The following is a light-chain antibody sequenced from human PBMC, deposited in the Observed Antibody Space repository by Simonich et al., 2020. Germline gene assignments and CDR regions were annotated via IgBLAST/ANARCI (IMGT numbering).Light chain of an antibody. CDR1: SSDLGGYNY. CDR2: DGS. CDR3: CSYAGSSTWV. V-gene: IGLV2-23*01. Sequence: QFALTQPASVSGSPGQAITIPCTGTSSDLGGYNYVSWYQQHPGKAPKLMIYDGSKRPSGVSNRFSVSKSGNTASLTISGLQAEDEADYYCCSYAGSSTWVFGGGTKLTVL. J-gene: IGLJ3*02.